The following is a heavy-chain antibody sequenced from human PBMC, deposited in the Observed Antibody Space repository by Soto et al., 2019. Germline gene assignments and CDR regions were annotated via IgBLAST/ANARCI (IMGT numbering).Heavy chain of an antibody. Sequence: GGSLRLSCAASGFTVSSNYMSWVRQAPGKGLEWVSVIYSGGSTYYADSVKGRFTISRHNSKNTLYLQMNSLRAEDTAVYYCARGYCSGGSCYRLGAFDIWGQGTMVTVSS. CDR3: ARGYCSGGSCYRLGAFDI. V-gene: IGHV3-53*04. D-gene: IGHD2-15*01. CDR1: GFTVSSNY. CDR2: IYSGGST. J-gene: IGHJ3*02.